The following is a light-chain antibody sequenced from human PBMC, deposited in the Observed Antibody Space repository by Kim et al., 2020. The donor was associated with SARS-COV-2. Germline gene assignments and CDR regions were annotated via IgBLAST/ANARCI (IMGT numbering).Light chain of an antibody. CDR3: QQRSNWPLT. Sequence: LSPGERATLSFRASQSVRSYLAWYQQKPGQAPRLLIYDASNRATGIPARFSGSGSGTDFTLIISSLEPEDFAVYYCQQRSNWPLTFGGGTKVDIK. V-gene: IGKV3-11*01. CDR2: DAS. J-gene: IGKJ4*01. CDR1: QSVRSY.